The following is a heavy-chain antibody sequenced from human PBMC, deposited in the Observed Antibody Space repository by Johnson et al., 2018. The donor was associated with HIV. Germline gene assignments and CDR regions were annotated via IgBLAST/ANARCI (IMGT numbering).Heavy chain of an antibody. V-gene: IGHV3-23*04. J-gene: IGHJ3*02. D-gene: IGHD3-10*01. CDR3: AKDPGWFGEPGDAFDI. Sequence: MQLVESGGGLVQPGRSLRLSCAASGFTFDDYAMHWVRQAPGKGLEWVSGISGSGGSTYYADSVKGRFTISRDNSKNTLYLQMNSRRAEDTAVYYCAKDPGWFGEPGDAFDIWGQGTMVTVSS. CDR1: GFTFDDYA. CDR2: ISGSGGST.